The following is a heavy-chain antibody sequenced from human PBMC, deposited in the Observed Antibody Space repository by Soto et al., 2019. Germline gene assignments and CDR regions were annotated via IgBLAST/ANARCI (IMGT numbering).Heavy chain of an antibody. J-gene: IGHJ4*02. CDR2: ISTFNGAT. D-gene: IGHD6-19*01. Sequence: QVQLVQSGTDVKKPGASVKVSCKASGYTFTRFGISWVRQAPGQGLEWMGWISTFNGATHYAQKFKDRITMTTDTPTSTAYMELRSLRSADTAGYYCARLYSSGWPRSYSDDWGQGTLVTVSS. V-gene: IGHV1-18*01. CDR3: ARLYSSGWPRSYSDD. CDR1: GYTFTRFG.